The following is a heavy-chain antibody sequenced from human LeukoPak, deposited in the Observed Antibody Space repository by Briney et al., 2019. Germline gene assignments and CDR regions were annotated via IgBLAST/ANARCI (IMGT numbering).Heavy chain of an antibody. V-gene: IGHV3-21*01. Sequence: GGSLRLSCAASGFTFSSYSLNWVRQAPGKGLEWVSSITGRSSYTYYADSVKGRFTISRDNAKNSLCLQMNSLRAEDTAVYYCAREDPYYFDYWGQGTLVTVSS. CDR3: AREDPYYFDY. CDR1: GFTFSSYS. J-gene: IGHJ4*02. CDR2: ITGRSSYT.